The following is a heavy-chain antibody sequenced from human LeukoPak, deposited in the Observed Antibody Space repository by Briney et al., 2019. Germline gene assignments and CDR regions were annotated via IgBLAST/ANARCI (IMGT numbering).Heavy chain of an antibody. Sequence: ASVKVSCKASGYTFTSYYMHWVRQAPGQGLEWMGIINPSGGSTSYAQKFQGRVTMTRDTSISTASMELSRLRSDDTAIYYCARGAYGSGSYYNVWYFDLWGRGTL. D-gene: IGHD3-10*01. CDR2: INPSGGST. CDR1: GYTFTSYY. J-gene: IGHJ2*01. V-gene: IGHV1-46*01. CDR3: ARGAYGSGSYYNVWYFDL.